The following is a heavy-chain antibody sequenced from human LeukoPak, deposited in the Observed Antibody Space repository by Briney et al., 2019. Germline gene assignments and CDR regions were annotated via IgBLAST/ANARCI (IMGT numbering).Heavy chain of an antibody. J-gene: IGHJ2*01. CDR2: IYYSGST. CDR1: GGSISSSSYY. D-gene: IGHD6-19*01. CDR3: ASDSSGWYNQGYWYFDL. V-gene: IGHV4-39*01. Sequence: SETLSLTCTVSGGSISSSSYYWGWIRQPPRKGLEWIGSIYYSGSTYYNPSLKSRVTISVDTSKNQFSLKLSSVTAADTAVYYCASDSSGWYNQGYWYFDLWGRGTLVTVSS.